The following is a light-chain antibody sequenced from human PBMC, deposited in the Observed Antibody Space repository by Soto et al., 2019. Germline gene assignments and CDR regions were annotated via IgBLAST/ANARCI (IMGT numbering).Light chain of an antibody. Sequence: QSVLTQPPSVSAAPGQKVTISCSGSSSNIGNNYVSWYQQLPGTAPKLLIYDNNKRPSGIPDRFSGSKSSTSATLGITGLQTGDEADYYCGTWDSSLSAGRFGGGTKLTVL. V-gene: IGLV1-51*01. CDR1: SSNIGNNY. CDR2: DNN. J-gene: IGLJ2*01. CDR3: GTWDSSLSAGR.